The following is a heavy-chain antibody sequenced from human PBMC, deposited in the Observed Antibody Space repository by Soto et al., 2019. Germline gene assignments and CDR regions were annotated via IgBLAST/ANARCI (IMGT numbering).Heavy chain of an antibody. J-gene: IGHJ5*02. CDR2: INPNSRAT. V-gene: IGHV1-2*02. CDR1: GYTFTGYF. CDR3: ARGGGTILAPLP. Sequence: QVQLVQSGAEVKKPGASVKVSCKASGYTFTGYFMHWVRQDPGQGLEWVGWINPNSRATKYEQKFQGIVTLSRDKSIRPPYMELTGLRSDDTAVYYCARGGGTILAPLPWGQGTQVTVSS. D-gene: IGHD3-3*01.